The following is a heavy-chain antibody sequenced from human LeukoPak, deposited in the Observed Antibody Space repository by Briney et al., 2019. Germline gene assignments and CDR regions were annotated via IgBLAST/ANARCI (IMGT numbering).Heavy chain of an antibody. V-gene: IGHV1-18*01. J-gene: IGHJ3*02. D-gene: IGHD6-13*01. Sequence: ASVNVSCKASGYTFTNYGITWVRQAPGQGLEWMGRIRTYTVNTNYAQTLQGRVTITTDTSTKTAYMELRSLRSDDTVVYYGARVRRASWSPRDAFDIWGQGTMVTVSS. CDR3: ARVRRASWSPRDAFDI. CDR2: IRTYTVNT. CDR1: GYTFTNYG.